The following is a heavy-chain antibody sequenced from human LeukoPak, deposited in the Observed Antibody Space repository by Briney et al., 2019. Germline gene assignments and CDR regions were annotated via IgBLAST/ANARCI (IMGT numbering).Heavy chain of an antibody. Sequence: PSETLSLTCTVSGGSNSSYYWSWIRQPPGKGLEWIGYIYYSGSTNYNPSLKSRVTISVDTSKNQFSLKLSSVTAADTAVYYCASHRYGGNSDYYYYYYTDVWGKGTTVTVSS. D-gene: IGHD4-23*01. CDR2: IYYSGST. CDR1: GGSNSSYY. J-gene: IGHJ6*03. V-gene: IGHV4-59*01. CDR3: ASHRYGGNSDYYYYYYTDV.